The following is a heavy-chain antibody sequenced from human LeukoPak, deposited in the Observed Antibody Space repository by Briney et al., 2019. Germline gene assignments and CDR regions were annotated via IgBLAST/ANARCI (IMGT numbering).Heavy chain of an antibody. CDR3: ARVKGVAVAATGFDS. V-gene: IGHV3-21*01. CDR2: ISGSSAYI. CDR1: GFTFSTYI. Sequence: GGSLRLSCAASGFTFSTYIMNWVRQAPGKGLEWVSSISGSSAYIYYADSVKGRFTISRGNAKNSLYLQMNSLRADDTAVYYCARVKGVAVAATGFDSWGQGTLVTVSS. J-gene: IGHJ4*02. D-gene: IGHD6-19*01.